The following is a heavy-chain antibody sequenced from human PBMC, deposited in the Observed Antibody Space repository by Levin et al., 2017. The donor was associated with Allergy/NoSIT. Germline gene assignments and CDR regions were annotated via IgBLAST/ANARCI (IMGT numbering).Heavy chain of an antibody. Sequence: SETLSLTCAVYGGSFSGYYWSWIRQPPGKGLEWIGEINHSGSTNYNPSLKSRVTISVDTSKNQFSLKLSSVTAADTAVYYCARRGSYGMDVWGQGTTVTVSS. CDR2: INHSGST. V-gene: IGHV4-34*01. CDR1: GGSFSGYY. D-gene: IGHD3-10*01. J-gene: IGHJ6*02. CDR3: ARRGSYGMDV.